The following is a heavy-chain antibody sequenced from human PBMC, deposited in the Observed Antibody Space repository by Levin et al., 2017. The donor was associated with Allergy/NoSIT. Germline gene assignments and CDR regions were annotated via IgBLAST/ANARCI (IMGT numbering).Heavy chain of an antibody. Sequence: SVKVSCKASGGTFSSYAISWVRQAPGQGLEWMGGIIPIFGTANYAQKFQGRVTITADESTSTAYMELSSLRSEDTAVYYCARELGQLLYSSYYYYGMDVWGQGTTVTVSS. CDR1: GGTFSSYA. CDR2: IIPIFGTA. CDR3: ARELGQLLYSSYYYYGMDV. J-gene: IGHJ6*02. D-gene: IGHD2-2*02. V-gene: IGHV1-69*13.